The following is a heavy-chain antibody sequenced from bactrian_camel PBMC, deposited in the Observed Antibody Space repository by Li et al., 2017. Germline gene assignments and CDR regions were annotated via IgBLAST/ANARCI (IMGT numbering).Heavy chain of an antibody. Sequence: HVQLVESGGGSVQAGGSLRLSCSASGFAPITYLMGWFRQAPGKEREGIAIVDTDGVTTYYADNLGGRFTISRDNAKTTVDLQMNSLKSEDTALYYCATPGLWDGYDQGGYNYWGQGTQVTVS. D-gene: IGHD3*01. CDR3: ATPGLWDGYDQGGYNY. J-gene: IGHJ4*01. CDR2: VDTDGVTT. CDR1: GFAPITYL. V-gene: IGHV3S1*01.